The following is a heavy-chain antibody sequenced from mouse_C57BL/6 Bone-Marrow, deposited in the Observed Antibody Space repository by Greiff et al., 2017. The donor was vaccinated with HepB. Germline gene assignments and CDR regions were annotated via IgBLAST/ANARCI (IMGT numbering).Heavy chain of an antibody. Sequence: QVHVKQSGAELVKPGASVKLSCKASGYTFTEYTIHWVKQRSGQGLEWIGWFYPGSGSIKYNEKFKDKATLTADKSSSTVYMELSRLTSEDSAVYCGARNEGWLLRGYFDVWGTGTTVTVSS. CDR1: GYTFTEYT. D-gene: IGHD2-3*01. V-gene: IGHV1-62-2*01. CDR2: FYPGSGSI. CDR3: ARNEGWLLRGYFDV. J-gene: IGHJ1*03.